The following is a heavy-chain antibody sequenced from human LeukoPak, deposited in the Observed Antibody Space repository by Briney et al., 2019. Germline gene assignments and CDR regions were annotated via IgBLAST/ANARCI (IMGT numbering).Heavy chain of an antibody. D-gene: IGHD3-10*01. J-gene: IGHJ4*02. Sequence: PGRSLRLSCAASGFTFDDYAMHWVRQAPGKGLEWVSGISWNSGSIGYADSVEGRFTISRDNAKNSLYLQMNSLRAEDMALYYCAKDVSPYYQLRYFDYWGQGTLVTVSS. V-gene: IGHV3-9*03. CDR1: GFTFDDYA. CDR3: AKDVSPYYQLRYFDY. CDR2: ISWNSGSI.